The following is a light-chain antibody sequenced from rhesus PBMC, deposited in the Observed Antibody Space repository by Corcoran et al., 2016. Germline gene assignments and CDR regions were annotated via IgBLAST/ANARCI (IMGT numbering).Light chain of an antibody. CDR1: QSLLHSNGNTH. CDR2: KVS. J-gene: IGKJ1*01. Sequence: EIVMTQTPLSLPVTSGEPASISCRSSQSLLHSNGNTHLDSFLQKPGQSLRFMIYKVSKRGPGDPDRLSCSGEDTDFKLKSTSVEPCGVGVCYSMQKRKNPLTFGQGTKVDIK. V-gene: IGKV2-68*01. CDR3: MQKRKNPLT.